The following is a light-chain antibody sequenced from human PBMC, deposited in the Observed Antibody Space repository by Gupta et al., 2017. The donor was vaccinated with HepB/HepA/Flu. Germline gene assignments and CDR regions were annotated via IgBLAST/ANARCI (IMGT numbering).Light chain of an antibody. J-gene: IGLJ3*02. CDR3: QSYDSSLSGWV. CDR2: GNF. Sequence: QSVLTQPPSVSGAPGQRVTISCTGNSSNIGAGYDVHWYQQVPGAAPKLLIFGNFNRPSGVPDRFSGSKSDTSASLAITGLQAADESDYYCQSYDSSLSGWVFGGGTTLTVL. V-gene: IGLV1-40*01. CDR1: SSNIGAGYD.